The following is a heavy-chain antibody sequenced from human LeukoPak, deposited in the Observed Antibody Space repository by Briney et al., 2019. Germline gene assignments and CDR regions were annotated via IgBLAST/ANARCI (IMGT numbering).Heavy chain of an antibody. Sequence: SETLSLTCTVSGGSISSSSYYWGWIRQPPGKGLEWIGSIYYSGSTYYNPSLKSRVTISVDTSKNQFSLKLSSVTAADTAVYYCARLADGRTPTDYWGQGTLVTVSS. CDR3: ARLADGRTPTDY. V-gene: IGHV4-39*01. CDR2: IYYSGST. CDR1: GGSISSSSYY. J-gene: IGHJ4*02. D-gene: IGHD3/OR15-3a*01.